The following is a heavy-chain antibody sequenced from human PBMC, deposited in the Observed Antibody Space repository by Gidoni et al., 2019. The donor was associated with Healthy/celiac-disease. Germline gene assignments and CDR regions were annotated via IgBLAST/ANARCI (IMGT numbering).Heavy chain of an antibody. V-gene: IGHV3-7*01. Sequence: EVQLVESGGGLVQPGGSLRLSCAASGFTFSSYWMSWVRQAPGKGLEWVANIKQDGSEKYYVDSVKGRFTISRDNAKNSLYLQMNSLRAEDTAVYYCARGGRWLERPFDYWGQGTLVTVSS. CDR3: ARGGRWLERPFDY. CDR1: GFTFSSYW. D-gene: IGHD6-19*01. J-gene: IGHJ4*02. CDR2: IKQDGSEK.